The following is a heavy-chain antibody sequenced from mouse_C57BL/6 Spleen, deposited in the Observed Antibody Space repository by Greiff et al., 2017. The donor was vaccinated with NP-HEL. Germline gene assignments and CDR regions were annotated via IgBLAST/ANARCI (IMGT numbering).Heavy chain of an antibody. V-gene: IGHV1-53*01. J-gene: IGHJ1*03. CDR2: INPSNGGT. CDR1: GYTFTSYW. D-gene: IGHD2-2*01. Sequence: QVQLQQSGTELVKPGASVKLSCKASGYTFTSYWMHWVKQRPGQGLEWIGNINPSNGGTNYNEKFKSKATLTVDKSSSTAYMQLSSLTSEDSAVYYCARWGYDGTTYWYFDVWGTGTTVTVSS. CDR3: ARWGYDGTTYWYFDV.